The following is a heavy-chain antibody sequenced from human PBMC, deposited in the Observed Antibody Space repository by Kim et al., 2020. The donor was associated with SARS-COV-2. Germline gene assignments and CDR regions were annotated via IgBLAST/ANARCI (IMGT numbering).Heavy chain of an antibody. Sequence: ASVKVSCKASGYTFTRYATHWVRQAPGQSLEWMGWINAVNGNTRYSQRFQDRVTFTRDTSASTAYMELSSLKSEDTAVYYCARDGVAGNSERWLDPWGQGTLVTVSS. CDR1: GYTFTRYA. V-gene: IGHV1-3*01. CDR3: ARDGVAGNSERWLDP. CDR2: INAVNGNT. D-gene: IGHD6-13*01. J-gene: IGHJ5*02.